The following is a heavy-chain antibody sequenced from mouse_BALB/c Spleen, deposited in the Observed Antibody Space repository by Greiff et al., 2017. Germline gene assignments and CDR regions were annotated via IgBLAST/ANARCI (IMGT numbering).Heavy chain of an antibody. V-gene: IGHV1-7*01. Sequence: VQRVESGADLVKPGASVKMSCTASGFTFTSYWMHWVRQRPGQGLEWIGYISPSTGYTEYTQKFKDKTTFTADKSPNTAYMQMSSLTTEDTADYYCASRLNAMDYWGQGTSVTVSS. CDR3: ASRLNAMDY. D-gene: IGHD1-3*01. J-gene: IGHJ4*01. CDR1: GFTFTSYW. CDR2: ISPSTGYT.